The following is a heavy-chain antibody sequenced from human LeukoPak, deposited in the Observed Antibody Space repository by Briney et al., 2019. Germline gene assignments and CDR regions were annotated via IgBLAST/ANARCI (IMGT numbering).Heavy chain of an antibody. Sequence: GASVRVSCKASGYTFTSYGISGVGQAPGQGLEWMGWISAYNGNTNYAQKLQGRVTMTTDTSTSTAYMELRSLRSDDTAVYYCARDKSSSWYNTENWFDPWGQGTLVTVSS. CDR1: GYTFTSYG. CDR3: ARDKSSSWYNTENWFDP. D-gene: IGHD6-13*01. V-gene: IGHV1-18*01. CDR2: ISAYNGNT. J-gene: IGHJ5*02.